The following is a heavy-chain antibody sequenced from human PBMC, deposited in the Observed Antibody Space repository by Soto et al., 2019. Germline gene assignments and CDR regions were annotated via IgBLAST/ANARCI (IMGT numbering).Heavy chain of an antibody. CDR1: GYSFTIDC. V-gene: IGHV5-51*01. D-gene: IGHD3-22*01. J-gene: IGHJ3*02. CDR2: IYPGDSDT. CDR3: ARLGLQQDRSGYYATDAFDI. Sequence: PGESMKISCNGSGYSFTIDCIGLVLQMPGKGLYWMGIIYPGDSDTIYSPSFQCQVTISADKSISTAYLQWSSLKASDTAMYYCARLGLQQDRSGYYATDAFDIWGQGTMVTFSS.